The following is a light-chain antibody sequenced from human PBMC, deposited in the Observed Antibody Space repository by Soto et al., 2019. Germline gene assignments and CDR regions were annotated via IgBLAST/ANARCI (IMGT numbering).Light chain of an antibody. Sequence: DIQMTQSPSTLSASVGDTVTITCRASQSINNFLAWYQQKPGKAPKLLIYRASTLESGVPSKFSGSGSGTEFTLTISSLQADDFATYYCQQYNSWWTFGQGTKVDTK. CDR1: QSINNF. J-gene: IGKJ1*01. CDR3: QQYNSWWT. CDR2: RAS. V-gene: IGKV1-5*03.